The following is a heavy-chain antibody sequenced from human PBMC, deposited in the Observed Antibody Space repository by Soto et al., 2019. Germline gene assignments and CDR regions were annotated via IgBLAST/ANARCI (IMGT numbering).Heavy chain of an antibody. J-gene: IGHJ6*02. CDR2: INWNGGST. CDR1: GFTFDDYG. D-gene: IGHD2-21*02. V-gene: IGHV3-20*04. CDR3: AREITGDSPTYYYYGMDV. Sequence: PGGSLRLSCAASGFTFDDYGMGWVRQAPGKGLEWVSGINWNGGSTGYADSVKGRFTISRDNAKNSLYLQMNSLRAEDTALYYCAREITGDSPTYYYYGMDVWGQGTTVTVSS.